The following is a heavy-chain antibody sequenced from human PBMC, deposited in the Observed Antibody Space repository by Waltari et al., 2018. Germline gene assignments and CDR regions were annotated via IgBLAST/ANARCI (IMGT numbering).Heavy chain of an antibody. D-gene: IGHD3-10*01. CDR3: ASYSSYGSGSYYNLYYFDY. CDR2: IYHSGST. Sequence: QVQLQESGPGLVKPSETLSLTCTVSGYSISSGYYWGWIRQPPGKGLEWIGSIYHSGSTYYNPSLKSRVTISVDTSKNQFSLKLSSVTAADTAVYYCASYSSYGSGSYYNLYYFDYWGQGTLVTVSS. CDR1: GYSISSGYY. V-gene: IGHV4-38-2*02. J-gene: IGHJ4*02.